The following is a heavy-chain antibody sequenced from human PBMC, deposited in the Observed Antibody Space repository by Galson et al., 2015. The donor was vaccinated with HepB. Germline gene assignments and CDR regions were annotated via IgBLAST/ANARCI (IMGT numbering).Heavy chain of an antibody. CDR1: GFTFSSYA. Sequence: SLRLSCAASGFTFSSYAMSWVRQAPGKGLEWVSAISGSGGSTYYADSVKGRFTISRDNSKNTLYLQMNSLRAEDTAVYYCARHSGGESDSYYYYGMDVWGQGTTVTVSS. CDR2: ISGSGGST. V-gene: IGHV3-23*01. CDR3: ARHSGGESDSYYYYGMDV. J-gene: IGHJ6*02. D-gene: IGHD3-16*01.